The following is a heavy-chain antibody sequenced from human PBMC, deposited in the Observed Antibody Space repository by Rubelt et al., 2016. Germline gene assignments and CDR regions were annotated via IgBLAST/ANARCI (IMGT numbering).Heavy chain of an antibody. CDR2: IDYNGGT. CDR3: ARHLGRDSSTWGFDY. CDR1: GYSISSNYY. V-gene: IGHV4-38-2*02. J-gene: IGHJ4*02. D-gene: IGHD6-13*01. Sequence: QVQLQESGPGLVKPSETLSLTCTVSGYSISSNYYWGWIRQPPGKGLEWIGHIDYNGGTYHNPSLKIRVTISVDTSKNQVSLKLGSVTAADTAMDYCARHLGRDSSTWGFDYWGQGTLVTVSS.